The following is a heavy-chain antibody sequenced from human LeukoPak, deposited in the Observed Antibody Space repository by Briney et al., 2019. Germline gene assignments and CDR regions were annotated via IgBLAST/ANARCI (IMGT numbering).Heavy chain of an antibody. Sequence: SVKVACKASGDSISNYGISWVRQAPGQGLEWMGGTMAVLGTVNYAQKFQGRITITADESTSTAYLELNSLRAGDTAVYYCAKDAPGAGGFDYWGQGTLVTVSS. CDR1: GDSISNYG. V-gene: IGHV1-69*13. CDR2: TMAVLGTV. CDR3: AKDAPGAGGFDY. D-gene: IGHD1-14*01. J-gene: IGHJ4*02.